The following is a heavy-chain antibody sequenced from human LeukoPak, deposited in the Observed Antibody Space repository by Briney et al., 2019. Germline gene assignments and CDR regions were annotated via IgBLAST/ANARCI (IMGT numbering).Heavy chain of an antibody. D-gene: IGHD7-27*01. V-gene: IGHV1-69*04. J-gene: IGHJ6*04. CDR1: GGTFSSYA. CDR2: IIPIFGIA. CDR3: ARGKELPPTGDWGGYYYYGMDV. Sequence: GASVKVSCKASGGTFSSYAISWVRQAPGQGLEWMGRIIPIFGIANYAQKFQGRVTITADKSTSTAYMELSSLRSEDTAVYYCARGKELPPTGDWGGYYYYGMDVWGKGTTVTVSS.